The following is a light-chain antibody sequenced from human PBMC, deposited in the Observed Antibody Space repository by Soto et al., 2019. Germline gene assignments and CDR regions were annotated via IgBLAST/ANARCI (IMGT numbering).Light chain of an antibody. CDR1: SSDVGAYNY. CDR3: CSYAGTYSYV. CDR2: DVS. V-gene: IGLV2-11*01. Sequence: QSVLTQPRSVSGSPGQSVTISCTGTSSDVGAYNYVSWYRQHSGKAPKFMIYDVSKRPSGVPDRFSGSKSGNTASLTISGLQAEDVADYYCCSYAGTYSYVFGTGTKVTVL. J-gene: IGLJ1*01.